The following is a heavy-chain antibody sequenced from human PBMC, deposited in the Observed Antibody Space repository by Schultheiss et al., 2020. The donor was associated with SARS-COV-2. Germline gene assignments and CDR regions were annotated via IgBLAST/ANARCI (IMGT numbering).Heavy chain of an antibody. J-gene: IGHJ3*02. CDR3: ARDSVFNSYYDFWSGYYKAI. Sequence: GGSLRLSCAASGFTLSIYAMSWVRQAPGKGLEWVSAISDSGGSTYYADSVKGRFTISRDNAKNSLYLQMNSLRAEDTAVYYCARDSVFNSYYDFWSGYYKAIWGQGTMVTVSS. V-gene: IGHV3-23*01. CDR1: GFTLSIYA. D-gene: IGHD3-3*01. CDR2: ISDSGGST.